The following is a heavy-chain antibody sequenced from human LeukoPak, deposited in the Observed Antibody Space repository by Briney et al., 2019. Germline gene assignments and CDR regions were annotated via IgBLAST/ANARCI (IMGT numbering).Heavy chain of an antibody. CDR3: ARDRTNYYGSGNYYKGGSYYYYYMDV. V-gene: IGHV4-61*09. Sequence: SETLSLTSTVPGGSISSASYYWSWIRQPAGKGLEWIGHLYSNVSTNYNPSLKSRVTISVDTSKNQFSLKLSSVTAADTAVYYCARDRTNYYGSGNYYKGGSYYYYYMDVWGKGTTVTVSS. CDR2: LYSNVST. D-gene: IGHD3-10*01. J-gene: IGHJ6*03. CDR1: GGSISSASYY.